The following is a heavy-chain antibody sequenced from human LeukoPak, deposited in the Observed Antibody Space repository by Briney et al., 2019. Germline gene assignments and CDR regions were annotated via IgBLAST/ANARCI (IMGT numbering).Heavy chain of an antibody. V-gene: IGHV3-21*01. CDR2: ITSSSSYI. CDR3: ARERHTFDP. CDR1: GFAFSSYS. J-gene: IGHJ5*02. D-gene: IGHD6-25*01. Sequence: GGSLRLSCAASGFAFSSYSMSWVRQAPGKGLEWVSSITSSSSYIYYADSVKGRFTISRDDAKNSLYLQMNSLRVKDTAVYYCARERHTFDPWGQGTLVTVSS.